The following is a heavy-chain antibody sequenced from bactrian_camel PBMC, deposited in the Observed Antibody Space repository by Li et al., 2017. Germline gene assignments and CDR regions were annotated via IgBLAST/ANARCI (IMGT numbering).Heavy chain of an antibody. D-gene: IGHD6*01. CDR1: GRSYANHC. V-gene: IGHV3S1*01. J-gene: IGHJ4*01. Sequence: VRLVESGGGSVQTGESLTLSCEVTGRSYANHCWGWFRQAPGKEREGVAAISPGGGSVSYADTVKGRFTVSQDKAENMLYLTMNSLKPEDTGMYYCAAATSSPRALTLRSDWYRLWGQGTQVTVS. CDR2: ISPGGGSV. CDR3: AAATSSPRALTLRSDWYRL.